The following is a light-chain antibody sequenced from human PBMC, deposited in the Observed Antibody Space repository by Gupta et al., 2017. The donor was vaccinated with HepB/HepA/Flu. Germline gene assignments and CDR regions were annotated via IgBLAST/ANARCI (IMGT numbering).Light chain of an antibody. CDR1: QSVRNKY. CDR3: QQEGSSPRT. V-gene: IGKV3-20*01. J-gene: IGKJ1*01. CDR2: GAS. Sequence: IVLTQSQGTLSLAPGERSTLSCRDTQSVRNKYIAWYQQKPGQAPRLLTYGASSTAAGVPDRFSGSESGTDFTLTISRLESEDFAIYYCQQEGSSPRTFGQGTKVEIK.